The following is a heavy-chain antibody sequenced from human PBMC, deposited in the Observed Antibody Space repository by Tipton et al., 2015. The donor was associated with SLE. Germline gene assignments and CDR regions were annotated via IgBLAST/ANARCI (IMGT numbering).Heavy chain of an antibody. J-gene: IGHJ6*02. Sequence: QVQLVQSGAEVKKPGALVKVSCKASGYTFTSYGISWVRQAPGQGLEWMGWISGYNGNTNYAQKLQGRVTMTTDTSTSTAYMELRSLRSDDTAVYYCAREWELLWENHYYYGMDVWGQGTTVTVSS. CDR3: AREWELLWENHYYYGMDV. V-gene: IGHV1-18*01. CDR2: ISGYNGNT. D-gene: IGHD1-26*01. CDR1: GYTFTSYG.